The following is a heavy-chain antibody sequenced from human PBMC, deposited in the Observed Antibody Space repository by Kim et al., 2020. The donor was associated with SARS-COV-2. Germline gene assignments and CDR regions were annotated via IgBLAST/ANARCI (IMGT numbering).Heavy chain of an antibody. J-gene: IGHJ4*02. CDR2: IDPDTGIS. CDR3: VAVVLPDQSFDQ. V-gene: IGHV1-46*01. CDR1: GYTFTKHY. Sequence: ASVKVSCKASGYTFTKHYIHWVRQAPGQGLEWMGIIDPDTGISNSTQRFQGGISMTTDTSASTIYMQLNSLTAEDTAIYYCVAVVLPDQSFDQWGQGTLVTVSS. D-gene: IGHD2-15*01.